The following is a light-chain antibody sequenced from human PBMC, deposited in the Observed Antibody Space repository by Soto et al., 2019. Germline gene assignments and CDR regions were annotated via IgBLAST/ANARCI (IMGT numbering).Light chain of an antibody. V-gene: IGKV3-11*01. CDR2: DTS. Sequence: EIVLTQSPATLSLSPGEGATLSCRASQSVITYLVWYQQKPGQAPRLLIYDTSNRAPGIPARFSGSGSETDFTLTIPSLEPEDFGVYYCQQRSNWPWTFGQGTKVEIK. CDR1: QSVITY. CDR3: QQRSNWPWT. J-gene: IGKJ1*01.